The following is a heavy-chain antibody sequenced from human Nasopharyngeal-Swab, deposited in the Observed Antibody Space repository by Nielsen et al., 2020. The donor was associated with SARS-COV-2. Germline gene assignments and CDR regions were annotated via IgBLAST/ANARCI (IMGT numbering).Heavy chain of an antibody. CDR3: ANSSGSWDFDY. CDR2: LYRGGSA. D-gene: IGHD1-26*01. Sequence: SQTLSLTCAVSGASISSGAYSWSWIRQPPGKGLEWIGYLYRGGSAYYNPSLKSRIAISVDTSKNQFSLELTSVTAADTAVYYCANSSGSWDFDYWGQGTLVTVSS. J-gene: IGHJ4*02. V-gene: IGHV4-30-2*01. CDR1: GASISSGAYS.